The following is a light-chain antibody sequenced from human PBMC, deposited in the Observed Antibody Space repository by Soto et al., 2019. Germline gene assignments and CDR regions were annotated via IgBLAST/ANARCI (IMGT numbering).Light chain of an antibody. Sequence: DIQMTQSPSSVSASIGDRVTITCRASQIIGTWLAWYQQKPGKAPTLLIYGASTLQSGVPSRFSGSGSGTDFTLTITNLQAEDSAIYYCQQANSFLFTFGPGTKVDIK. J-gene: IGKJ3*01. V-gene: IGKV1-12*02. CDR1: QIIGTW. CDR2: GAS. CDR3: QQANSFLFT.